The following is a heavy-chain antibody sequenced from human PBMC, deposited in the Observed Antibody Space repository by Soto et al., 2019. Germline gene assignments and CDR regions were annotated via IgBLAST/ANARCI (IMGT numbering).Heavy chain of an antibody. Sequence: ASVKVSCKASGYTFTGYYMHWVRQAPGQGLEWMGWINPNSGGTNYAQKFQGWVTMTRDTSISTAYMELSRLRSDDTAVYYCARDNKSTILGVVIPPFLYGLDVWGQGITVTVAS. J-gene: IGHJ6*02. CDR1: GYTFTGYY. D-gene: IGHD3-3*01. CDR2: INPNSGGT. V-gene: IGHV1-2*04. CDR3: ARDNKSTILGVVIPPFLYGLDV.